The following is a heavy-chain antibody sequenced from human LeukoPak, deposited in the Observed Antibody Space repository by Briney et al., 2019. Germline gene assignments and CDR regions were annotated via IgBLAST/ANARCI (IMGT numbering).Heavy chain of an antibody. CDR1: GGSISSYY. J-gene: IGHJ4*02. CDR3: ARLDLGYCSSTSCYAEDY. CDR2: IYYSGST. D-gene: IGHD2-2*01. V-gene: IGHV4-59*12. Sequence: SETLSLTCTVSGGSISSYYWSWIRQPPGKGLEWIGYIYYSGSTNYNPSLKSRVTISVDTSKNQFSLKLSSVTAADTAVYYCARLDLGYCSSTSCYAEDYWGQGTLVTVSS.